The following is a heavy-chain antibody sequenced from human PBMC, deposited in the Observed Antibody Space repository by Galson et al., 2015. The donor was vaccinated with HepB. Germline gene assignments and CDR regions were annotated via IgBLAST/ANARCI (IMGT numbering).Heavy chain of an antibody. Sequence: LSLTCTVSGGSISNYFWSWIRQPPGKGLEWIGYIYYSGTTNYNPSLKSRVTISADTSKNQFSLKLSSVTATDTAMYYCARHSYSSTWYADAFDIWGQGTLVTVSS. CDR1: GGSISNYF. CDR3: ARHSYSSTWYADAFDI. CDR2: IYYSGTT. V-gene: IGHV4-59*08. D-gene: IGHD6-13*01. J-gene: IGHJ3*02.